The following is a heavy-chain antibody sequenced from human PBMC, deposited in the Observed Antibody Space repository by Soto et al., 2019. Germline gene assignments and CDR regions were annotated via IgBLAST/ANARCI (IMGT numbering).Heavy chain of an antibody. CDR1: GFTVGNNY. CDR2: IYSTGTT. D-gene: IGHD3-10*01. CDR3: AKDVRGSGSHYNSFGY. Sequence: EVQLVESGGGLIQPGGSLKLSCAASGFTVGNNYMSWVRQAPGKGLEWVSLIYSTGTTKYADSVKSRFTVSRDNAKNTLYLQMNSLRAEDTAVYYCAKDVRGSGSHYNSFGYWGQGTLVTVSS. J-gene: IGHJ4*02. V-gene: IGHV3-53*01.